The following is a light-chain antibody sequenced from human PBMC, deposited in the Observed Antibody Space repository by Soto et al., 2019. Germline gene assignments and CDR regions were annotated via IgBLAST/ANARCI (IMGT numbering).Light chain of an antibody. CDR1: SGSIASNY. V-gene: IGLV6-57*04. CDR3: QSYDSSGV. Sequence: NFMLTQPHSVSESPGKTVTISCTRSSGSIASNYVQWYQQRPGSAPTTVIYEDNQRPSGVPDRFSGSIDSSSNSASLTISGLKTGDEADYYCQSYDSSGVFGGGTKVTVL. CDR2: EDN. J-gene: IGLJ2*01.